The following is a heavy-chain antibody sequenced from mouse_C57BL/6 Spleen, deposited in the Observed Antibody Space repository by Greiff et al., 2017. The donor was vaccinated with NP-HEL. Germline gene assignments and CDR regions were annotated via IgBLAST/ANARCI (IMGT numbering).Heavy chain of an antibody. Sequence: EVQLQQSGPELVKPGASVKMSCKASGYTFTDYNMHWVKQSHGKSLEWIGYINPNNGGTSYNQKFKGKATLTVNKSSSTAYMELRSLTSEDSAVYYCARSGFITTYFDYWAQGTTLTVSS. D-gene: IGHD1-1*01. CDR3: ARSGFITTYFDY. J-gene: IGHJ2*01. V-gene: IGHV1-22*01. CDR1: GYTFTDYN. CDR2: INPNNGGT.